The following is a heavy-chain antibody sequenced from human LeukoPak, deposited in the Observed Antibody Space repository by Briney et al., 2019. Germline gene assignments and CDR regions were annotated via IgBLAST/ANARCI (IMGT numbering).Heavy chain of an antibody. CDR1: GFTFSNVW. D-gene: IGHD2-2*01. Sequence: PGGSLRLSCAASGFTFSNVWMSWVRQAPGKGLEWVGRIKSKTDGGTTDYAAPVKGRFTISRDDSKNTLYLQMNSLKTEDTAVYCCTADRCCSSSCCYAGFDYGGQGTLVIVSA. J-gene: IGHJ4*02. CDR3: TADRCCSSSCCYAGFDY. V-gene: IGHV3-15*01. CDR2: IKSKTDGGTT.